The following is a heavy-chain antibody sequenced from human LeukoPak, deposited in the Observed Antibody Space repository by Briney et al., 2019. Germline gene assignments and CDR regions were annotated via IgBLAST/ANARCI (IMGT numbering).Heavy chain of an antibody. J-gene: IGHJ1*01. D-gene: IGHD3-22*01. CDR3: AIMHGYYDGTGYWVQ. V-gene: IGHV3-23*01. Sequence: GGSLRLSCAASGFTFASYGMSWVRQAPGKGLEWVSFITTNGGRTSYADSADGRFTISRDNPRKTLYMQMNSLRDEDTAVYYCAIMHGYYDGTGYWVQWGQGTLVTVSS. CDR1: GFTFASYG. CDR2: ITTNGGRT.